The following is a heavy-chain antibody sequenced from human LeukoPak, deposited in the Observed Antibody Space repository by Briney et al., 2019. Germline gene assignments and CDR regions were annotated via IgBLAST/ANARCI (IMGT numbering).Heavy chain of an antibody. CDR1: GGSISSYY. CDR2: IYYSGGT. D-gene: IGHD3-10*01. CDR3: ASSITMVRGVISDY. V-gene: IGHV4-59*01. Sequence: SETLSLTCTVSGGSISSYYWSWIRQPPGKGLEWIGYIYYSGGTNYNPSLKSRVTISVDTSKNQFSLKLSSVTAADTAVYYCASSITMVRGVISDYWGQGTLVTVSS. J-gene: IGHJ4*02.